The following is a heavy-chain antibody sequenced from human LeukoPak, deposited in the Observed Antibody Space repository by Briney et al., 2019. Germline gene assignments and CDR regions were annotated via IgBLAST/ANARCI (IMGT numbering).Heavy chain of an antibody. V-gene: IGHV3-15*01. J-gene: IGHJ4*02. CDR3: TTDLPTIVTQVDY. Sequence: GGSLRLSCAASGFTFSSYSMNWVRQAPGKGLEWVGRIKSKNDGGTTDYGAPVKGRFTISRDDSTNTLYLQMNSLKTEDTAVYYCTTDLPTIVTQVDYWGQGTLVTVSS. D-gene: IGHD4-23*01. CDR1: GFTFSSYS. CDR2: IKSKNDGGTT.